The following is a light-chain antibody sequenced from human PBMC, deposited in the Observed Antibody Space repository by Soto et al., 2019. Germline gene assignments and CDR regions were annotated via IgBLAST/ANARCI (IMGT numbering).Light chain of an antibody. CDR1: QSIRSN. CDR3: QQYHIWPPWT. V-gene: IGKV3-15*01. Sequence: EIVMTQSPDTLSLSPGEGATLSCXVSQSIRSNLAWYQQRPGQAPRLLXYGASNRADGIPDRFTGSGSGTEFTLTISRLQSEDFAVYYCQQYHIWPPWTSGQGTKLDIK. J-gene: IGKJ1*01. CDR2: GAS.